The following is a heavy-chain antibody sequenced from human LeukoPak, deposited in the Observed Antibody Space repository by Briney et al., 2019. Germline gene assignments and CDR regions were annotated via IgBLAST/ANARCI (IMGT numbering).Heavy chain of an antibody. CDR1: GGSISSSNW. CDR3: ARGEYYDSSGYYGPNWFDP. D-gene: IGHD3-22*01. Sequence: PSETLSLTCTVSGGSISSSNWWGWVRQPPGRGLEWIGEIYHSGSTNYNPSLKSRVTISVDKSKNQFSLKLSSVIAADTAVYYCARGEYYDSSGYYGPNWFDPWGQGTLVTVSS. V-gene: IGHV4-4*02. CDR2: IYHSGST. J-gene: IGHJ5*02.